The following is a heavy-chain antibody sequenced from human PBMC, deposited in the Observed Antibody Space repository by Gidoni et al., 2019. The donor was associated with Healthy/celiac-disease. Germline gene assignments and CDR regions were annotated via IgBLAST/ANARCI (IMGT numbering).Heavy chain of an antibody. CDR3: AKAPRGMDSTPPIDLGGYYYYYGMDV. V-gene: IGHV3-23*01. D-gene: IGHD2-2*03. Sequence: EVQLLESGGGLVQPGGSLRLSCAASGFTFSSYAMSWVRQAPGKGLEWVSAISGSGGSTYYADSVKGRFTISRDNSKNTLYLQMNSLRAEDTAVYYCAKAPRGMDSTPPIDLGGYYYYYGMDVWGQGTTVTVSS. CDR2: ISGSGGST. CDR1: GFTFSSYA. J-gene: IGHJ6*02.